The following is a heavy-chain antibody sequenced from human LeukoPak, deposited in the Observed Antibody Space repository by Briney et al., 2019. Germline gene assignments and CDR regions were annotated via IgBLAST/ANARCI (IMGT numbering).Heavy chain of an antibody. CDR3: ARSGTTYYYDSGSRI. D-gene: IGHD3-22*01. CDR1: GFTFSSYS. Sequence: GGSLRLSCEASGFTFSSYSMNWVRQAPGKGLEWVSFISGSSSIVHYADSVKGRFTISRDNAKNSLYLQMNSLRAEDTAVYYCARSGTTYYYDSGSRIWGQGTMVTVSS. V-gene: IGHV3-48*04. CDR2: ISGSSSIV. J-gene: IGHJ3*02.